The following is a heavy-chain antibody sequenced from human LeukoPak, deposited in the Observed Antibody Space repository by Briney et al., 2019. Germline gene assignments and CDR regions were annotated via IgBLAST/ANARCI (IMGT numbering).Heavy chain of an antibody. CDR1: GGSISSGGYY. Sequence: SETLSLTCTVSGGSISSGGYYWSWIRQHPGKGLEWIGSIYHSGSTYYNPSLKSRVTISVDTSKNQFSPKLSSVTAADTAVYYCARVKYYYDSSGYYPYFDYWGQGTLVTVSS. J-gene: IGHJ4*02. CDR2: IYHSGST. V-gene: IGHV4-39*07. D-gene: IGHD3-22*01. CDR3: ARVKYYYDSSGYYPYFDY.